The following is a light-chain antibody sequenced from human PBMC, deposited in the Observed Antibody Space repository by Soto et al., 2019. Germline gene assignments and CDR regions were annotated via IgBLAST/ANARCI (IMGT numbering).Light chain of an antibody. CDR1: SSDVGGYNY. Sequence: QSALTQPPSASGSPGQSVTISCTGTSSDVGGYNYVSWYQQHPGKAPRLMIYEDSKRASGGRDRFSGSRSGNTASLTVSGLQAEDEADYYCSSYAGYNILYVFGTGTKLTVL. CDR3: SSYAGYNILYV. J-gene: IGLJ1*01. V-gene: IGLV2-8*01. CDR2: EDS.